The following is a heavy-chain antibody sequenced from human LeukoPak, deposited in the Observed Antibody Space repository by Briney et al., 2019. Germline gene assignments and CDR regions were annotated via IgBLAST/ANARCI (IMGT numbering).Heavy chain of an antibody. CDR2: ISSSSSYI. CDR3: ARGPNYYDSSGYYYEADY. CDR1: GFTFSSYS. V-gene: IGHV3-21*01. D-gene: IGHD3-22*01. J-gene: IGHJ4*02. Sequence: PGGSLRLSCAASGFTFSSYSMNWVRQAPGKGLEWVSSISSSSSYIYYADSVKGRFTISRDNAKNSLYLQMNSLRAEDTAVYYCARGPNYYDSSGYYYEADYWGQGTLVTVSS.